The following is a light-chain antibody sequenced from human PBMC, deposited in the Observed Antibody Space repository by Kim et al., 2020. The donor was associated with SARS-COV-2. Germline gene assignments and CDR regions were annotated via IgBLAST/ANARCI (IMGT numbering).Light chain of an antibody. V-gene: IGKV3-15*01. Sequence: IVLTQSPATLSVSPGERATLSCRASQSLGRNLAWYQQKPGQAPRLLIYDVSTRATGIPASFSGSGSGTEFSLTISSLQSEDSAVYYCHHYLDNRPRTFGQGTKVDIK. CDR3: HHYLDNRPRT. J-gene: IGKJ1*01. CDR1: QSLGRN. CDR2: DVS.